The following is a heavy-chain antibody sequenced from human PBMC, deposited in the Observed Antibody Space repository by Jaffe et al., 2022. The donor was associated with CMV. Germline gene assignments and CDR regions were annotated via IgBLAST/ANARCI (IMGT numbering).Heavy chain of an antibody. D-gene: IGHD4-4*01. CDR1: GFTFTTYG. V-gene: IGHV1-18*01. Sequence: QVQMVQSGAEVKKPGASVRVSCKTSGFTFTTYGISWVRQAPGQGLEWMAWISAYNGDKSIAQNFQDRVTMTTDTSTRTAYMELRSLRSDDTAVYYCARDHGTPYGNQREQQSNFDYWGQGTLLTVSS. CDR2: ISAYNGDK. J-gene: IGHJ4*02. CDR3: ARDHGTPYGNQREQQSNFDY.